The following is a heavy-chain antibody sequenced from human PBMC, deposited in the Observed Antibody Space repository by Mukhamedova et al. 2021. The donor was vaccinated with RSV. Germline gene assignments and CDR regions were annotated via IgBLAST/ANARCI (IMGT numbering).Heavy chain of an antibody. Sequence: DYYMSWIRQAPGKGLEWVAYISSSGGIINYADSATGRFTISRDNAKNSLYLQMNSLRAEDTAAYFCAREVVVVSATNDAFDIWGQG. D-gene: IGHD2-15*01. CDR2: ISSSGGII. V-gene: IGHV3-11*01. CDR3: AREVVVVSATNDAFDI. CDR1: DYY. J-gene: IGHJ3*02.